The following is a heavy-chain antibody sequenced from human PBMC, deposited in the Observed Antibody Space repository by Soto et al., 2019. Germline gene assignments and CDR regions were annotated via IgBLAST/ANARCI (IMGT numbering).Heavy chain of an antibody. CDR1: GFTVSGKY. J-gene: IGHJ6*03. Sequence: EVHLVESGGGLVQPGGSLRLSCTASGFTVSGKYMSWVRQAPGKGLEWVSLIYSAGGTYYADSVKGRFTISRDNSKNTVYLQMNSLRAEDTALFYCATTVLNYDGMDVWGKGTTVTVSS. V-gene: IGHV3-66*01. D-gene: IGHD3-3*01. CDR2: IYSAGGT. CDR3: ATTVLNYDGMDV.